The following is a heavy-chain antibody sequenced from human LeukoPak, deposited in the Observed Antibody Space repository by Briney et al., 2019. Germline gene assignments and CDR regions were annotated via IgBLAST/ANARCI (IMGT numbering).Heavy chain of an antibody. CDR2: ISSSSSYI. D-gene: IGHD6-19*01. V-gene: IGHV3-21*01. Sequence: PGGSLTLSCAASGFTFSSYSINWVRQAPGKGLEWVSSISSSSSYIYYADSVKGRFTISRDNAKNSLYLQMNSLRAEDTAVYYCARDPTGYSSGWYSGREVNWFDPWGQGTLVTVSS. CDR1: GFTFSSYS. CDR3: ARDPTGYSSGWYSGREVNWFDP. J-gene: IGHJ5*02.